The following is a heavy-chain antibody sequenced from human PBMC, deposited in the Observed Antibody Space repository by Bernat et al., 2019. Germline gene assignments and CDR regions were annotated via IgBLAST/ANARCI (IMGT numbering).Heavy chain of an antibody. CDR2: IKQAGSEK. Sequence: EVQLVESGGGLVQPGGSLRLSCAASGFTFSSYWMSWVRQAPWKGLEWVANIKQAGSEKYYVDAVKGRFTISRDNAKNSLYLQMNSLRAEDTAVYYCARATIAVAGTPPYYYYGMDVWGQGTTVTVSS. CDR3: ARATIAVAGTPPYYYYGMDV. V-gene: IGHV3-7*03. CDR1: GFTFSSYW. D-gene: IGHD6-19*01. J-gene: IGHJ6*02.